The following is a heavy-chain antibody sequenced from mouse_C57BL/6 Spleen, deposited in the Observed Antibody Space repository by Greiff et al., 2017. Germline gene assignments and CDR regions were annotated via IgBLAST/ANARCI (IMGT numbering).Heavy chain of an antibody. CDR2: IYPGSGRT. CDR1: GYTFTSYW. J-gene: IGHJ3*01. V-gene: IGHV1-55*01. Sequence: QVQLQQPGAELVKPGASVKMSCKASGYTFTSYWINWVKQRPGQGLEWIGDIYPGSGRTNYNEQFKSKATLTVDTSSSTAYMQLSSLTSEYSAVYYCASTDGYTLFAYWGQGTIVTVSS. CDR3: ASTDGYTLFAY. D-gene: IGHD2-3*01.